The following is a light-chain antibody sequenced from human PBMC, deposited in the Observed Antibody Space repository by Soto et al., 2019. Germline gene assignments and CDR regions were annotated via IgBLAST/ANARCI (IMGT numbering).Light chain of an antibody. CDR1: QSVSSN. Sequence: EIVMTQSPATLSVSPWERATLSCRASQSVSSNLAWYQQKPGQAPRLLIYGASTRATGIPARFSGSGSGTEFTLTITSLQSEDFAVYYCQQYYKWPQWTIGQGTKVDIK. CDR3: QQYYKWPQWT. CDR2: GAS. J-gene: IGKJ1*01. V-gene: IGKV3-15*01.